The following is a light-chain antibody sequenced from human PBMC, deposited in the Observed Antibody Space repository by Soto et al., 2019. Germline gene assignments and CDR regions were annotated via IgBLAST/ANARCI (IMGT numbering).Light chain of an antibody. J-gene: IGKJ1*01. CDR2: DAS. V-gene: IGKV1-5*01. Sequence: DIQMTQSPSTLSASVGDRVTITCRASQSIRSWLAWYQQKPGKAPQLLIYDASNLESGVPSRFSGSGSGTEFTLTISSLQPDDFAQYYCQQYDSFSKTFGRGTKVEVK. CDR3: QQYDSFSKT. CDR1: QSIRSW.